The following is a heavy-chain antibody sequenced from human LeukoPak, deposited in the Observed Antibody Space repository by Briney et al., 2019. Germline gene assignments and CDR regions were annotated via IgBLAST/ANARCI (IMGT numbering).Heavy chain of an antibody. Sequence: ASVKVSCKASGYTFTSYGISWVRQAPGQGLEWMGWISAYNGNTNYAQKLQGRVTMTTDTSTSTAHMEMTSLKSDDTAVYYCARGNVAARRGAFDIWGQGTMVIVSS. D-gene: IGHD6-6*01. V-gene: IGHV1-18*01. J-gene: IGHJ3*02. CDR3: ARGNVAARRGAFDI. CDR1: GYTFTSYG. CDR2: ISAYNGNT.